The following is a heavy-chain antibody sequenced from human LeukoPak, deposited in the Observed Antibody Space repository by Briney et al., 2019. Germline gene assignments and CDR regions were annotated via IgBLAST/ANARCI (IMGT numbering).Heavy chain of an antibody. CDR3: ARGGIQVSGIHEFDY. CDR2: IGIRGDT. CDR1: GFTFIDYD. J-gene: IGHJ4*02. V-gene: IGHV3-13*01. Sequence: RGSLRLSCAASGFTFIDYDMHWVRQVIGKGLEWVSAIGIRGDTHYSGSVKGRFTISRENAESSLYLQMNSLRAEDTAVYYCARGGIQVSGIHEFDYWGQGTLVTVSS. D-gene: IGHD6-19*01.